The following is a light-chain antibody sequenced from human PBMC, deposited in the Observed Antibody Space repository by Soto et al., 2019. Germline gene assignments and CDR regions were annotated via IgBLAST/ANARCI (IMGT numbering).Light chain of an antibody. CDR3: QQYDNWPPIT. CDR2: GAS. Sequence: EIFMTQSPFSLALSSVEIANLSWRASQSVSSNLAWYQQKPGQAPRLLIYGASTRATGIPARFSGSGSGTEFTLTISSLQSEDFAVYYCQQYDNWPPITFGQGTRLEI. J-gene: IGKJ5*01. CDR1: QSVSSN. V-gene: IGKV3-15*01.